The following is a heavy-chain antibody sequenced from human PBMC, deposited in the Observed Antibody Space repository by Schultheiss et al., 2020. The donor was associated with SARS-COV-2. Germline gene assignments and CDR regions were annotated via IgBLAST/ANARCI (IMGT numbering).Heavy chain of an antibody. J-gene: IGHJ3*02. D-gene: IGHD4-17*01. CDR3: ARAATVTTDAFDI. CDR1: GDSISSYY. V-gene: IGHV4-59*01. Sequence: SETLSLTCTVSGDSISSYYWSWIRQPPGKGLEWIGYIYYSGSTNYNPSLKSRVTISVDTSKNQFSLKLSSVTAADTAVYYCARAATVTTDAFDIWGQGTMVTVSS. CDR2: IYYSGST.